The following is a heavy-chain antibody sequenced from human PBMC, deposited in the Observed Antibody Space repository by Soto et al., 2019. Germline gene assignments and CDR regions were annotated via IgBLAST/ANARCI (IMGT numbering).Heavy chain of an antibody. V-gene: IGHV4-4*02. CDR3: ARVSGSYYYGMDV. Sequence: QVQLQESGPGLVKPSGTLSLTCAVSGGSISSSNWWSWVRQPPGKGLEWIGEIYHSGSTNYNPSHKSRVAISIDKSKNQFSLKPSSVPAADTAVYYCARVSGSYYYGMDVWGQGTTVTVSS. D-gene: IGHD1-26*01. CDR1: GGSISSSNW. J-gene: IGHJ6*02. CDR2: IYHSGST.